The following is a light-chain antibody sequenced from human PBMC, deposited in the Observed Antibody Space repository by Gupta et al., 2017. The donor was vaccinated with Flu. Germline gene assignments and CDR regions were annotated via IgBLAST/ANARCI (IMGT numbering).Light chain of an antibody. V-gene: IGKV4-1*01. CDR1: QSVLHRSSNRNY. CDR3: QQDNSTPHT. J-gene: IGKJ2*01. CDR2: WAA. Sequence: DIGLTQSPDSLAVSLGERATIKCKSSQSVLHRSSNRNYLAWYQQKPGQPPKLLIYWAATRESGGPDRFSGSGSETEFTLTSNSLQAEDVAVYYCQQDNSTPHTFGQGTKVEIK.